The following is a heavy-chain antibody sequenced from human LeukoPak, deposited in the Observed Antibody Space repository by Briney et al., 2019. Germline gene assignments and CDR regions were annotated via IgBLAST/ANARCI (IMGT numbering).Heavy chain of an antibody. J-gene: IGHJ4*02. Sequence: PSETLSLTCAVSGGSISSGGYSWSWIRQPPGKGLEWIGYIYHSGSTYYNPSLKSRVTISVDRSKNQFSLKLSSVTAADTAVYYCARPGMSGEIDYWGQGTLVTVSS. V-gene: IGHV4-30-2*01. D-gene: IGHD7-27*01. CDR3: ARPGMSGEIDY. CDR2: IYHSGST. CDR1: GGSISSGGYS.